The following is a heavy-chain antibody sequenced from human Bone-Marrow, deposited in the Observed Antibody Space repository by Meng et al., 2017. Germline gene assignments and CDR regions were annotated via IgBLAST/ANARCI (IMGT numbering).Heavy chain of an antibody. CDR3: ATGVPIAAAGTRNLYYYYYGMDV. V-gene: IGHV1-69*02. Sequence: SVKVSCKASGGTFSSYTISWVRQAPGQGLEWMGRIIPILGIANYAQKFQGRVTITADKSTSTAYMELSSLRSEDTAVYYCATGVPIAAAGTRNLYYYYYGMDVWGQGTTVTVSS. J-gene: IGHJ6*02. D-gene: IGHD6-13*01. CDR2: IIPILGIA. CDR1: GGTFSSYT.